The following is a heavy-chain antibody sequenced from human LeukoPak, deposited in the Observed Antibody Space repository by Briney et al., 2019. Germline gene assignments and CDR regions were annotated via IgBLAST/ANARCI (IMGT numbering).Heavy chain of an antibody. CDR3: AFNWIGLLSGYFDH. CDR2: ISGGGGTT. D-gene: IGHD1-26*01. CDR1: GFTFRSYA. V-gene: IGHV3-23*01. Sequence: GGSLRLSCAASGFTFRSYAMSWVRQAPGKGLEWVAVISGGGGTTNYADSVKGRFTISRDNSKKMIYLQMNSLRAEDTAVYYCAFNWIGLLSGYFDHWGQGTLVPVSS. J-gene: IGHJ4*02.